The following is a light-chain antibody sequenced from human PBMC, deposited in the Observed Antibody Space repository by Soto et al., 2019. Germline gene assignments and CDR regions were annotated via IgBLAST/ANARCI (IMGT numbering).Light chain of an antibody. CDR2: AAT. J-gene: IGKJ1*01. V-gene: IGKV1-39*01. CDR1: QSINNY. Sequence: DIQMTQSPSSLSASVGDRVTITCRASQSINNYLNWFQQKPGKAPALLIYAATTVQSGVPSTFSGSWSGTHFTHTVSSLQPDDFATYWCQQTFRTPWTFGQGTSVDIK. CDR3: QQTFRTPWT.